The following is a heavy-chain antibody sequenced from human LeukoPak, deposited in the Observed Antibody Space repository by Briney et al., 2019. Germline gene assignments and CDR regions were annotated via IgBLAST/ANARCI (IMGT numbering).Heavy chain of an antibody. CDR2: IYTSGST. V-gene: IGHV4-4*09. D-gene: IGHD2-2*01. CDR3: ARRGPCSSTSCYHDRYYFDY. CDR1: GGSISSYY. J-gene: IGHJ4*02. Sequence: SETLSLTCTVSGGSISSYYRSWIRQPPGKGLEWIGYIYTSGSTNYNPSLKSRVTISVDTSKNQFSLKLSSVTAADTAVYYCARRGPCSSTSCYHDRYYFDYWGQGTLVTVSS.